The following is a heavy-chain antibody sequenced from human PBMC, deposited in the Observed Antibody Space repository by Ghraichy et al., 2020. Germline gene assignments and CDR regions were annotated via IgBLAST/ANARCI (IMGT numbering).Heavy chain of an antibody. J-gene: IGHJ3*02. CDR1: GGSISSGGYY. CDR2: IYYSGST. CDR3: ARHGDIVVVDDAFDI. Sequence: SETLSLTCTVSGGSISSGGYYWSWIRQHPGEGLEWIGYIYYSGSTYYNPSLKSRVTISVDTSKNQFSLKLSSVTAADTAVYYCARHGDIVVVDDAFDIWGQGTMVTVSS. V-gene: IGHV4-31*03. D-gene: IGHD2-2*01.